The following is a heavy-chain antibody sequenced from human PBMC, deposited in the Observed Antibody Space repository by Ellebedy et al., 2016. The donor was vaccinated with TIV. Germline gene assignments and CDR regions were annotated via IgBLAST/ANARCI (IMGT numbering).Heavy chain of an antibody. D-gene: IGHD6-19*01. Sequence: SETLSLXXTVSGGSVSSSFYYWSWIRQPPGKGLEWIGYMFYSGSTKYNPSLKSRVTIPIDTSKNHFSLRLSSVTAADTAVYYCATYSSGWKSDAFDIWGQGTVVTVSS. V-gene: IGHV4-61*03. J-gene: IGHJ3*02. CDR3: ATYSSGWKSDAFDI. CDR2: MFYSGST. CDR1: GGSVSSSFYY.